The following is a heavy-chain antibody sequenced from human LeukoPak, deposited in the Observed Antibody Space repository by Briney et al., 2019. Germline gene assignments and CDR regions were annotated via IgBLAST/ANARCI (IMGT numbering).Heavy chain of an antibody. J-gene: IGHJ5*02. D-gene: IGHD2-21*02. V-gene: IGHV3-30*18. CDR3: AKAQNSYCGGDCYSPPPWFDP. Sequence: PGGSLRLSCAASGFTFSSYGMHWVRQAPGKGLEWVAVISYDGSNKYYADSVKGRFTISRDNSKNTLYLQMNSLRAEDTAVYYCAKAQNSYCGGDCYSPPPWFDPWGQGTLVTVSS. CDR1: GFTFSSYG. CDR2: ISYDGSNK.